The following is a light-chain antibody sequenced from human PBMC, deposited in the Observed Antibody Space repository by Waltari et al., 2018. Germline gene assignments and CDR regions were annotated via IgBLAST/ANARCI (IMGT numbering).Light chain of an antibody. CDR3: QQYNSYSRT. Sequence: DIQMTQSPSTLSASVGDRVTITCRASQSISSWLAWYQQKPGKAPKLLIYKASSLESGVPARCSGSGSGTEFTLTISSLQPDDVATYYCQQYNSYSRTFGQGTKVEIK. CDR2: KAS. J-gene: IGKJ1*01. V-gene: IGKV1-5*03. CDR1: QSISSW.